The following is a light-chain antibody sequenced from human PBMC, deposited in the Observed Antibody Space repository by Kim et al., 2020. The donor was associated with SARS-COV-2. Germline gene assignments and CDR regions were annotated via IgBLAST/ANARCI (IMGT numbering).Light chain of an antibody. CDR1: QTVVSNY. V-gene: IGKV3-20*01. CDR3: QQYHMAPRT. CDR2: GAS. Sequence: SPGERATLSCRASQTVVSNYLAWYQQKPGQAPRLLIYGASSRATGIPDKFSGSGSGTDFTLTITRLEPEDSAVYYCQQYHMAPRTFGQGTKVDFK. J-gene: IGKJ1*01.